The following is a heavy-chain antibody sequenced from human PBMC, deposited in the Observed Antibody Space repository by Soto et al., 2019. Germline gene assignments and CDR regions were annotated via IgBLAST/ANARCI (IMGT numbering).Heavy chain of an antibody. J-gene: IGHJ6*03. Sequence: PGGSLRLSCAASEFTFSDYYMSWVRQAQGKGLEWVSYITAGARTIYYADSVKGRFTISRDNAKNSLYLQMNSLRAEDTAVYYCATGSRGVIITGHYYMDVWGKGTTVTVSS. V-gene: IGHV3-11*01. D-gene: IGHD3-10*01. CDR1: EFTFSDYY. CDR2: ITAGARTI. CDR3: ATGSRGVIITGHYYMDV.